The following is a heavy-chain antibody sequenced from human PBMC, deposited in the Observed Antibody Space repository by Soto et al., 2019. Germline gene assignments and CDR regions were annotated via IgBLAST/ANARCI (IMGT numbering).Heavy chain of an antibody. CDR3: AALSVSLSGPYGIHV. CDR1: GYSVTSGDYC. D-gene: IGHD2-15*01. CDR2: MFYSGLT. Sequence: SETLSLTCSVSGYSVTSGDYCWAWIRQPAGKGLEWIGRMFYSGLTYYNPSLKSRVTLSVDTSKNQFSVRLNSVTAADTAVYYCAALSVSLSGPYGIHVWGQGTTVTVSS. V-gene: IGHV4-39*01. J-gene: IGHJ6*02.